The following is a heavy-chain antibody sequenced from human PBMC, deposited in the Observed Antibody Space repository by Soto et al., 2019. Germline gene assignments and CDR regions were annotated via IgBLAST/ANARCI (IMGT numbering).Heavy chain of an antibody. D-gene: IGHD7-27*01. CDR3: ARGRDWGLEY. V-gene: IGHV3-74*01. CDR1: GFTFSSYW. Sequence: EVQLVESGGGLVQPGETLRLSCAASGFTFSSYWMHWVRQAPGKGLIWVSRINSDGSSTSYADSVKGRFTISRDNAKNTLYRQMSSLRAEDTAVYYCARGRDWGLEYWGQGALVTVFS. J-gene: IGHJ4*02. CDR2: INSDGSST.